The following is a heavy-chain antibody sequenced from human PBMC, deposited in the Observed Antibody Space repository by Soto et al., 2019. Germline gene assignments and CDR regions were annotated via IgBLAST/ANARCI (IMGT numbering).Heavy chain of an antibody. CDR3: ARHSYSNYVYYYYYYMDV. Sequence: SETLSLTCPVSGGSISSSSYYWGWIRQPPGKGLEWIGSIYYSGSTCYNPSLKSRVTISVDTSKNQFSLKLSSVTAADTAVYYCARHSYSNYVYYYYYYMDVWGKGTTVTVSS. V-gene: IGHV4-39*01. CDR2: IYYSGST. J-gene: IGHJ6*03. CDR1: GGSISSSSYY. D-gene: IGHD4-4*01.